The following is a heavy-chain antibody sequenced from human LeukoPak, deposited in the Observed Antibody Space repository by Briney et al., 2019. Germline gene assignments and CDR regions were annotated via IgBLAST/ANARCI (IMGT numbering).Heavy chain of an antibody. J-gene: IGHJ6*02. CDR2: IYSGGST. V-gene: IGHV3-53*01. D-gene: IGHD2-15*01. Sequence: EAGGSLRLSCAASGFTVSSNYMSWVRQAPGKGLEWVSVIYSGGSTYYADSVKGRFTISRDNSKNTLYLQMNSLRAEDTAVYYCARSPVQYCSGGSCYDYYYYGMDVWGQGTTVTVSS. CDR3: ARSPVQYCSGGSCYDYYYYGMDV. CDR1: GFTVSSNY.